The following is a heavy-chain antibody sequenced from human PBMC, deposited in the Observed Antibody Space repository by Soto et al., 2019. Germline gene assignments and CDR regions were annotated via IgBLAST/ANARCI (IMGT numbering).Heavy chain of an antibody. Sequence: GGSLRLSCAASGFTFSSYEMNWVRQAPGKGLAWVSYISSSGSTIYYADSVKGRFTISRDNAKNSLYLQMNSLRAEDTAVYYCARDKRESTIFGVVINAFDIWGQGTMVTVSS. CDR1: GFTFSSYE. CDR2: ISSSGSTI. D-gene: IGHD3-3*01. CDR3: ARDKRESTIFGVVINAFDI. J-gene: IGHJ3*02. V-gene: IGHV3-48*03.